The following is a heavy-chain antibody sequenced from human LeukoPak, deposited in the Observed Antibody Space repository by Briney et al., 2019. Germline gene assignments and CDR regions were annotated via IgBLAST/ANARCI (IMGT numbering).Heavy chain of an antibody. CDR3: VREEGVDGTSGINN. D-gene: IGHD4-23*01. Sequence: GGSLRLSCAASGFTFSTYGMHWVRQAPGKGLEWVSDIWYNGNTYYADSVKGRFTISRDNSKSTLYLQMNSLGAEDTAVYYCVREEGVDGTSGINNWGQGTLVIVSS. V-gene: IGHV3-33*01. CDR2: IWYNGNT. CDR1: GFTFSTYG. J-gene: IGHJ4*02.